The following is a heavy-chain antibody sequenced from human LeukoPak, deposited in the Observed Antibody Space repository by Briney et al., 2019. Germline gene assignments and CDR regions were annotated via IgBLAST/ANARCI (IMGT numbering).Heavy chain of an antibody. CDR1: GSSITNDY. CDR2: FYSSGNS. D-gene: IGHD2-15*01. Sequence: SETLSLTCTVSGSSITNDYWSWIRQPPGKGLEWIGYFYSSGNSNYNPSLKSRVTISLDTSENQFSLRLSSVTAADTAVYYCARFTQGLYSLDAFDIWGQGTMVTVSS. J-gene: IGHJ3*02. CDR3: ARFTQGLYSLDAFDI. V-gene: IGHV4-59*01.